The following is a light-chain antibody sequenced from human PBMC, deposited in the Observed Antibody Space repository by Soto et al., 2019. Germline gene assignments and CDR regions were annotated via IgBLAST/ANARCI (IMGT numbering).Light chain of an antibody. CDR3: CSYAGSYTLGV. Sequence: QSALTQPRSVSGSPGQSVTISCTGTSSDVGVYNYVSWYQQHPGKAPKLMIYDVSKRPSGVADRFSGSKSGNTASLTISGLQAEDEADYYCCSYAGSYTLGVFGGGTKLTVL. CDR1: SSDVGVYNY. CDR2: DVS. V-gene: IGLV2-11*01. J-gene: IGLJ3*02.